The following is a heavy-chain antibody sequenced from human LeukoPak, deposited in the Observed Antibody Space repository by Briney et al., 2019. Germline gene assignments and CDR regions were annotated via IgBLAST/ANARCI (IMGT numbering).Heavy chain of an antibody. CDR3: ARDSLPNHGYFDY. CDR2: INPNSGGT. J-gene: IGHJ4*02. Sequence: ASVKVSCKASGYTFTDYYMQWVRQAPGQGLEWMGWINPNSGGTNYAQKFQGRVTMTRDTSISTAYMELSRLRSDDTAVYYCARDSLPNHGYFDYWGQGTLVTVSS. CDR1: GYTFTDYY. V-gene: IGHV1-2*02.